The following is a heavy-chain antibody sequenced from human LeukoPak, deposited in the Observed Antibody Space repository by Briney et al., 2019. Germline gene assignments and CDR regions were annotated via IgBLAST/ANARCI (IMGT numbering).Heavy chain of an antibody. J-gene: IGHJ3*02. CDR1: GASFSGYY. CDR3: ARGFCSGGSCYGAFDI. D-gene: IGHD2-15*01. Sequence: SETLSLTCAVYGASFSGYYWSWIRQPPGKGLEWIGEINHSGSTNYNPSLKSRVTISVDTSKKQFSLKQSSETAADTAVYYCARGFCSGGSCYGAFDIWGQGTMVTVSS. V-gene: IGHV4-34*01. CDR2: INHSGST.